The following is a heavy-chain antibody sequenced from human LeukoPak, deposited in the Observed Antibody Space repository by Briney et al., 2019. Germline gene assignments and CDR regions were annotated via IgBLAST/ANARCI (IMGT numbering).Heavy chain of an antibody. D-gene: IGHD6-13*01. Sequence: EASVKVSCKASGGTFSSYAISWVRQAPGQGLEWMGRIIPVLGIANYAQKFQGRVTITADKSTSTAYMELSSLRSEDTAVYYCARLDGEQQLSDAFDIWGQGTMVTVSS. V-gene: IGHV1-69*04. CDR3: ARLDGEQQLSDAFDI. CDR2: IIPVLGIA. J-gene: IGHJ3*02. CDR1: GGTFSSYA.